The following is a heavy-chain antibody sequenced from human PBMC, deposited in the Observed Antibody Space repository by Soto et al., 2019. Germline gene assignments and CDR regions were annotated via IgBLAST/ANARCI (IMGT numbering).Heavy chain of an antibody. CDR2: INAGGGGT. V-gene: IGHV1-3*01. D-gene: IGHD6-13*01. J-gene: IGHJ4*02. Sequence: QVQLVQSGAEVKETGASVKVSCKGSGYSFTRYAIHWVRQVPGQTLEWMGWINAGGGGTKYSQKLQGRVTISRDTSATTVYLDLSSLRYEDTAVYYCAREKGAAGTFDFWGQGTLVTVSS. CDR1: GYSFTRYA. CDR3: AREKGAAGTFDF.